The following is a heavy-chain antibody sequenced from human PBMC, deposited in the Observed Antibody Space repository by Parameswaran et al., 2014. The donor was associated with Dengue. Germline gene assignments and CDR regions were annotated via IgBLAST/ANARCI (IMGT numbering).Heavy chain of an antibody. CDR3: ARASLPWTTVTTHYMDV. CDR1: GFTFDDYG. D-gene: IGHD4-17*01. Sequence: GSLRLSCAASGFTFDDYGMSWVRQAPGKGLEWVSGINWNGGSTGYADSVKGRFTISRDNAKNSLYLQMNSLRAEDTALYHCARASLPWTTVTTHYMDVWGKGPRSPSP. J-gene: IGHJ6*03. CDR2: INWNGGST. V-gene: IGHV3-20*01.